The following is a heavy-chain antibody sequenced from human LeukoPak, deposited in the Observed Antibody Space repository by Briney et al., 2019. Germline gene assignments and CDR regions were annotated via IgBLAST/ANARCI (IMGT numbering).Heavy chain of an antibody. CDR2: ISGSGYAI. CDR3: AKEYSGYDFDY. D-gene: IGHD5-12*01. J-gene: IGHJ4*02. CDR1: GFTFSDFH. V-gene: IGHV3-11*01. Sequence: GGSLRLSCTAAGFTFSDFHMSWIRQAPGKGLEWVSHISGSGYAIHHPGSVKGRFTISRDNSKNTLYLQMNSLRAEDTAVYYCAKEYSGYDFDYWGQGTLVTVSS.